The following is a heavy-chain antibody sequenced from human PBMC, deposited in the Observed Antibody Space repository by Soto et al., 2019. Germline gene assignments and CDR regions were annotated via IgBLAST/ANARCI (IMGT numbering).Heavy chain of an antibody. CDR3: ARTQTSGSQRVYYFNS. CDR1: GDSITNSY. Sequence: QVQLQESGPGLVRPSETLSLVCSVSGDSITNSYWSWIRRPPGGGLEWIGFVTSSGSSNYNPSLRSRVTISVDTSKDQFSLILRSVTAADTAIYFCARTQTSGSQRVYYFNSWGQGRLVTVSS. J-gene: IGHJ4*02. CDR2: VTSSGSS. V-gene: IGHV4-59*12. D-gene: IGHD3-22*01.